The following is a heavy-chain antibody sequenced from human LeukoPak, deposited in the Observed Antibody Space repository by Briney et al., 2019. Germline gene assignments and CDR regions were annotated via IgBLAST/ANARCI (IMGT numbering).Heavy chain of an antibody. Sequence: PSETLSLTCTVSGGSISSGGYYWSWIRQHPGKGLEWIGYIYYSGSTYYNLSLKSRVTISVDTSKNQFSLKLSSVTAADTAVYYCARVLYYYYGMDVWGQGTTVTVSS. CDR1: GGSISSGGYY. CDR3: ARVLYYYYGMDV. CDR2: IYYSGST. J-gene: IGHJ6*02. V-gene: IGHV4-31*03.